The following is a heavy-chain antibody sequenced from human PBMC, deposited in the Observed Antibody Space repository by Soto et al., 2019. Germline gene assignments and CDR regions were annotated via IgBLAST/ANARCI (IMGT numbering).Heavy chain of an antibody. CDR2: IQDSGST. J-gene: IGHJ5*02. V-gene: IGHV4-59*01. Sequence: SKELSLTCIGSGGSISCFYLTWIRQPPGEGLEWIGYIQDSGSTNYNPAVESRVSISVDTSKNELSLKLSSVTAADTAMYYCARVVRDSWSGVTTNNWLDPWGQGTLVTVSS. CDR3: ARVVRDSWSGVTTNNWLDP. D-gene: IGHD3-3*01. CDR1: GGSISCFY.